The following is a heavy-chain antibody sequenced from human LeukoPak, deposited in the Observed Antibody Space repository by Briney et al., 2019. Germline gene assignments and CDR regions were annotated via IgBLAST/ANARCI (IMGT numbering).Heavy chain of an antibody. D-gene: IGHD3-10*01. CDR3: ARSYGSGNYFDY. V-gene: IGHV4-59*01. J-gene: IGHJ4*02. CDR1: GGSISTYY. CDR2: IYYSGSA. Sequence: SGTLSLTCTVSGGSISTYYWNWIRQPPGKGLEWIGYIYYSGSANYNPSLKSRVTISVDTSKNQFSLKLSSVTAADTAVYYCARSYGSGNYFDYWGQGTLVTVSS.